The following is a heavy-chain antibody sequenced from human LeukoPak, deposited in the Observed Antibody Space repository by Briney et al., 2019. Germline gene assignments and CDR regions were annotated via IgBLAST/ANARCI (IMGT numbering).Heavy chain of an antibody. V-gene: IGHV4-38-2*02. CDR3: ASSHSSGWYDFDY. CDR1: GYSISSGYY. J-gene: IGHJ4*02. CDR2: INHSGST. D-gene: IGHD6-19*01. Sequence: SETLSLTCTVSGYSISSGYYWSWIRQPPGKGLEWIGEINHSGSTNYNPSLKSRVTISVDTSKNQFSLKLSSVTAADTAVYYCASSHSSGWYDFDYWGQGTLVTVSS.